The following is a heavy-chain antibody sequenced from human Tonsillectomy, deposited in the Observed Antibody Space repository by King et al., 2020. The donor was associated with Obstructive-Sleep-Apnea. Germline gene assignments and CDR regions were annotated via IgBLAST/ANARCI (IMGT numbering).Heavy chain of an antibody. V-gene: IGHV3-7*01. D-gene: IGHD2-2*03. Sequence: VQLVESGGGLVQPGGSLRLSCAASGFTFSSYWMSWVRQAPGKGLEWVANIKQDGSEKYYVDSVKGRFTISRDNAKNSLYLQMNSLRAEDTAVYYCARDLDSPIDAFDIWGKGAMVTVSS. J-gene: IGHJ3*02. CDR3: ARDLDSPIDAFDI. CDR2: IKQDGSEK. CDR1: GFTFSSYW.